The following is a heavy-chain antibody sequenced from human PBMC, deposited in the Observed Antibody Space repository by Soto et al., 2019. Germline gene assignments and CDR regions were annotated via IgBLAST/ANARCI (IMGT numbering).Heavy chain of an antibody. Sequence: EVQLVESGGGLVQPGGSLRLSCAASGFTFSSYWMSWVRQAPGKGLEWVANIKQDGSEKYYVDSVKGRFTISRDNAKNSLYLQMNSLRAEDTAVYYCAREGYCNSTSCFPPIYYYYYMDVWGKGTTVTVSS. CDR3: AREGYCNSTSCFPPIYYYYYMDV. CDR1: GFTFSSYW. J-gene: IGHJ6*03. CDR2: IKQDGSEK. V-gene: IGHV3-7*01. D-gene: IGHD2-2*01.